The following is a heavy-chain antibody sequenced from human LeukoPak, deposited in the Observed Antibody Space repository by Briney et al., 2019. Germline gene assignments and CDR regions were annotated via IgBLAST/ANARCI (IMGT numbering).Heavy chain of an antibody. CDR1: GFTFGSYW. D-gene: IGHD3-10*02. CDR2: IKPDGSEK. Sequence: PGGSLRLSCEASGFTFGSYWTGWVRQAPGKGLEWVANIKPDGSEKYYVDSVKGRFTVSRDNAQNSLYLQLNSLRAEDRAVYYCARALVRGVIIKPTGVGMDVWGQGTTVTVSS. J-gene: IGHJ6*02. CDR3: ARALVRGVIIKPTGVGMDV. V-gene: IGHV3-7*05.